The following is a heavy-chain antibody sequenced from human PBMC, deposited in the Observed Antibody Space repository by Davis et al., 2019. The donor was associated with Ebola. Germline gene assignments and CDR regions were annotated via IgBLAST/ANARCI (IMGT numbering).Heavy chain of an antibody. CDR2: INHIGST. CDR3: ARGLALVRGAHYGLDV. CDR1: GGSFRGYY. V-gene: IGHV4-34*01. J-gene: IGHJ6*02. Sequence: PETLSPTCAVYGGSFRGYYWSWIRQPPGKGLEWIGEINHIGSTNYNPSLKSRVTISVDTSKNQVSLRLSSVTAADTAVYYCARGLALVRGAHYGLDVWGQGTTVTVSS. D-gene: IGHD3-10*01.